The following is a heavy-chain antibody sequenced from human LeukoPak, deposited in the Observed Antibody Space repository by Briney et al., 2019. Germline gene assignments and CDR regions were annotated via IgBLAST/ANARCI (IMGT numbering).Heavy chain of an antibody. Sequence: PGGSLRLSCAASGFTFSSYAMSWVRQAPGKGLEWVSAISGSGGSTYYADFVKGRFTISRDNSKNTLYLQMNSLRAEDTAVYYCAKKERFPSWFDPWGQGTLVTVSS. D-gene: IGHD1-1*01. CDR3: AKKERFPSWFDP. V-gene: IGHV3-23*01. CDR1: GFTFSSYA. CDR2: ISGSGGST. J-gene: IGHJ5*02.